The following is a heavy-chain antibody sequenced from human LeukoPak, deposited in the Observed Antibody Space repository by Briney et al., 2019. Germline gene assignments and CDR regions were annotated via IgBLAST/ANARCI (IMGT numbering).Heavy chain of an antibody. D-gene: IGHD3-16*01. CDR1: GGSISSSNYY. V-gene: IGHV4-39*07. J-gene: IGHJ5*02. CDR2: IYYGGST. CDR3: ARGNYGPFDP. Sequence: SETLSLTCTASGGSISSSNYYWGWIRQPPGKGLEWIGNIYYGGSTYYSPSLKSRVSISVDTSKNQFSLRLTSVTAADTAVYYCARGNYGPFDPWGQGTLVTVSS.